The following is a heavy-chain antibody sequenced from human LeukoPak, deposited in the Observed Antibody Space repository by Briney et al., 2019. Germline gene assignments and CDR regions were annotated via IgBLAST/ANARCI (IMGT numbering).Heavy chain of an antibody. V-gene: IGHV4-31*03. J-gene: IGHJ5*02. CDR2: IYYSGST. Sequence: TLSLTCTVSGGSISSGGYYWSWIRQHPGKGQEWIGYIYYSGSTYYNPSLKSRVTISVDTSKNQFSLKLSSVTAADTAVYYCARASRPDNWNYQSLVDPWGQGTLVTVSS. CDR1: GGSISSGGYY. D-gene: IGHD1-7*01. CDR3: ARASRPDNWNYQSLVDP.